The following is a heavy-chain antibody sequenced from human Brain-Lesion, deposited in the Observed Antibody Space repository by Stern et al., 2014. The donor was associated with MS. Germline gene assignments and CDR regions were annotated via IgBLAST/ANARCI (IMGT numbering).Heavy chain of an antibody. V-gene: IGHV4-39*02. CDR2: LYYSGNT. J-gene: IGHJ5*02. CDR3: AGEEDIRYCSGGSCTGNWFDP. D-gene: IGHD2-15*01. CDR1: GGSVSSTSYA. Sequence: QVQLQESGPGLVKPSETLSLTCTVAGGSVSSTSYAWAWIRQPPGKGLEWIGTLYYSGNTYYSPSLKRRLTISLDPSKNHSSLQLRFVTAADTAVYYCAGEEDIRYCSGGSCTGNWFDPWGQGTLVTVSS.